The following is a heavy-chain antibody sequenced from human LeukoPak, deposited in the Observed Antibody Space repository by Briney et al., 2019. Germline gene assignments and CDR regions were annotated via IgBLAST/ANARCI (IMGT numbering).Heavy chain of an antibody. Sequence: VASVKVSCKASGGTFSSYAISWVRQAPGQGLEWMGGIIPIFGTANYAQKFQGRVTITTDESTSIAYMELSSLRSEDTAVYYCARHVDLLGYNDYWGQGTLVTVSS. V-gene: IGHV1-69*05. D-gene: IGHD1-14*01. CDR1: GGTFSSYA. CDR2: IIPIFGTA. CDR3: ARHVDLLGYNDY. J-gene: IGHJ4*02.